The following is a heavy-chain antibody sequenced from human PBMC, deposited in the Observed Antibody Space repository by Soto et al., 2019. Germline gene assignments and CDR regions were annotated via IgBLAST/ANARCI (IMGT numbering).Heavy chain of an antibody. CDR3: AKDQGIAASHGID. J-gene: IGHJ3*01. CDR1: GFIFNNFG. CDR2: ISNDGSIT. D-gene: IGHD6-13*01. V-gene: IGHV3-30*18. Sequence: QVQLVESGGGVVQPGRSLRLSCAASGFIFNNFGMHWVRQAPGKGLEWVAVISNDGSITYYADFVKDRLTISRDNSKNTMYLQMSSLRDDDTAVYYCAKDQGIAASHGIDWGQGTMVTVSS.